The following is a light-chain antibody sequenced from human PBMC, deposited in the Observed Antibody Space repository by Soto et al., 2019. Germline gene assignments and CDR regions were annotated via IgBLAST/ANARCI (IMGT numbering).Light chain of an antibody. Sequence: EILMTQSPATLSVSPGEGATLSCRASQSVSSSLAWYQQKPGQAPRLLISGASTRATGIPARFSASGSGTEFTLTISNLQSEDFAVYYCQQYSHWPLTFGGGTKVEI. J-gene: IGKJ4*01. CDR2: GAS. CDR1: QSVSSS. CDR3: QQYSHWPLT. V-gene: IGKV3-15*01.